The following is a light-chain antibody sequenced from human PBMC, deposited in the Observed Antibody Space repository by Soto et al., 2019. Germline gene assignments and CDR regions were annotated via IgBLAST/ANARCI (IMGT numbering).Light chain of an antibody. CDR1: RSVLYRPNNKNY. V-gene: IGKV4-1*01. CDR2: WAS. Sequence: DIVMTQSPDSLAVSLGERATIHCKSSRSVLYRPNNKNYLAWYQQKPGQAPRLLISWASTRESGVPDRFSGSGSGTDFALTITSLQAEDVAVYYCQQYYNNPRTFGQGTKVAIK. CDR3: QQYYNNPRT. J-gene: IGKJ1*01.